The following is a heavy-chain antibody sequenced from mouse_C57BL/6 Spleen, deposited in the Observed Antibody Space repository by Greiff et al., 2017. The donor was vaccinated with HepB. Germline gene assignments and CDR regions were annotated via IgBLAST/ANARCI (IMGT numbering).Heavy chain of an antibody. CDR2: IYPGSGST. CDR1: GYTFTSYW. D-gene: IGHD2-3*01. V-gene: IGHV1-55*01. J-gene: IGHJ2*01. Sequence: QVQLQQPGAELVKPGASVKMSCKASGYTFTSYWITWVKQRPGQGLEWIGDIYPGSGSTNYNEKFKSKATLTVDTSSSTAYMPLSSLTSEDSAVYYCAREGYYGGYYDYWGQGTTLTVSS. CDR3: AREGYYGGYYDY.